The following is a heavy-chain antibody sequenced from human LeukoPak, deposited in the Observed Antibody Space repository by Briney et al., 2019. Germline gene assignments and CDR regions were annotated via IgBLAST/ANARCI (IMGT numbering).Heavy chain of an antibody. CDR2: ISYDANIGSNK. Sequence: PGGSLRLSCATSGFTFSRYAMHWVRQAPGKGLEWVALISYDANIGSNKYYADSVKGRFTISRDNSKNTLYLQMRNLRVEHTAVYYCAKVVAGNIDYYFDYWGQGILVAVSS. CDR1: GFTFSRYA. J-gene: IGHJ4*02. D-gene: IGHD2/OR15-2a*01. V-gene: IGHV3-30-3*01. CDR3: AKVVAGNIDYYFDY.